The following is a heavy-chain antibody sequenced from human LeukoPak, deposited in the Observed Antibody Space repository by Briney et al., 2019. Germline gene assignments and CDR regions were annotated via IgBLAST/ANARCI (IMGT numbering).Heavy chain of an antibody. J-gene: IGHJ6*03. CDR1: GGSFSGYY. CDR3: ASLLGGRPSTIAARPLYYYYYMDG. CDR2: INHSGST. D-gene: IGHD6-6*01. Sequence: PSETLSLTCAVYGGSFSGYYWSWIRQPPGKGLEWIGEINHSGSTNYNPSLKSRVTISVDTSKNQFSLKLSSVTAADTAVYYCASLLGGRPSTIAARPLYYYYYMDGWGKGTTVTVSS. V-gene: IGHV4-34*01.